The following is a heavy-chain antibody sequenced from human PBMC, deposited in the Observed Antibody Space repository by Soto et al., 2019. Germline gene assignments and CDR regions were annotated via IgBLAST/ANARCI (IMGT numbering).Heavy chain of an antibody. Sequence: LRLSCAASGFTFSSYAMGWVRQAPGKGLEWVSAIGGSGGSTYYADSAKGRFTISRDNSKNTLYLQMNSLRVEDTAVYYCAKILVAGYIGYWGQGTLVTVLL. CDR3: AKILVAGYIGY. J-gene: IGHJ4*02. D-gene: IGHD2-2*01. CDR1: GFTFSSYA. CDR2: IGGSGGST. V-gene: IGHV3-23*01.